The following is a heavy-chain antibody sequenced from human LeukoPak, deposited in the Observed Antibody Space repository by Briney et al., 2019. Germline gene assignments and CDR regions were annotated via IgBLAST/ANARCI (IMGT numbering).Heavy chain of an antibody. CDR2: ISSSSSYI. V-gene: IGHV3-21*01. CDR3: ARDRIVVVVAAIREDFDP. CDR1: GFTFSSYS. J-gene: IGHJ5*02. D-gene: IGHD2-15*01. Sequence: GGSLSLSCAASGFTFSSYSMNWVRQAPGKGLEWVSSISSSSSYIYYADSVKGRFTISRDNAKNSLYLQMNSLRAEDTAVYYCARDRIVVVVAAIREDFDPWGQGTLVTVSS.